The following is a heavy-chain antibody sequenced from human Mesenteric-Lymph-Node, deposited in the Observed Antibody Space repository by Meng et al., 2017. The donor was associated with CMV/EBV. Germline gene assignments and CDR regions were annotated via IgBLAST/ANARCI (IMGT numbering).Heavy chain of an antibody. J-gene: IGHJ6*02. CDR3: ARGDFWSGYWGV. CDR2: INGTGTTI. Sequence: GESLKISCVASGFTFSTYSMNWVRQAPGKGLEWVSYINGTGTTIYYADSVKGRFTISRDNAKNSLYLQVNSLRAEDAAVYYCARGDFWSGYWGVWGQGTTVTVSS. CDR1: GFTFSTYS. V-gene: IGHV3-48*04. D-gene: IGHD3-3*01.